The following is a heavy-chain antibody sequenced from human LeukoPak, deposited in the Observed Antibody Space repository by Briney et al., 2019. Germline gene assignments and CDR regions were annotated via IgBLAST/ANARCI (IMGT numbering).Heavy chain of an antibody. V-gene: IGHV5-51*01. Sequence: TTGESLKISCKGSGYSFMDYWIGWVRQMPGKGPDWMGFIFPHDSNTKYSPSFQGQVTISVDKSISTAYVQWSSLKASDTAMYYCAGYGIKGCSTTNCYTSYFYYGMDVWGQGTTVTVSS. D-gene: IGHD2-2*02. CDR3: AGYGIKGCSTTNCYTSYFYYGMDV. CDR2: IFPHDSNT. CDR1: GYSFMDYW. J-gene: IGHJ6*02.